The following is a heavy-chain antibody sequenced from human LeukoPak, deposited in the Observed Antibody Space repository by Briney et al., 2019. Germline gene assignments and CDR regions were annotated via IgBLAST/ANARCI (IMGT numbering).Heavy chain of an antibody. CDR1: GYTFSNYG. J-gene: IGHJ3*02. CDR2: ISVYNGNT. CDR3: ARVNSGSYYGDGYDI. Sequence: GASVKVSCKXSGYTFSNYGITWVRQAPGQGLEWMGRISVYNGNTKYSQKLQGRVTMTTDTSTSTVYMELRSLRSDDTAVYYCARVNSGSYYGDGYDIWGQGTMVIVSS. D-gene: IGHD1-26*01. V-gene: IGHV1-18*01.